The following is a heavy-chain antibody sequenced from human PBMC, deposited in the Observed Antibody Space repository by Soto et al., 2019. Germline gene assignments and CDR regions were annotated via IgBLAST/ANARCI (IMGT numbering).Heavy chain of an antibody. CDR1: DGKIAGGGYD. J-gene: IGHJ3*02. V-gene: IGHV4-31*03. CDR3: ARDTSSGWYTAADVFDI. D-gene: IGHD6-13*01. CDR2: SYYTGST. Sequence: SVILCLSCSVSDGKIAGGGYDWNCISQHPGRGLERIGYSYYTGSTGYNPSIKSRVTISIDTSKSQFSLKLSSVTAADTAVYYCARDTSSGWYTAADVFDIWGQGTMVTVSS.